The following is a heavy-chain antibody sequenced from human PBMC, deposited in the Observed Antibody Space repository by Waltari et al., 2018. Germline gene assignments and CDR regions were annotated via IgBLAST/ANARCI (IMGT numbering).Heavy chain of an antibody. CDR3: ARTTLTIFGVVYSTILPPYGMDV. Sequence: EVQLVQSGAEVKKPGESLKISCKGSGYSFTSYWIGWVRQMPGKGLEWMVIIYPGDSDTRYSPSFQGQVTISADKSISTAYLQWSSLKASDTAMYYCARTTLTIFGVVYSTILPPYGMDVWGQGTTVTVSS. J-gene: IGHJ6*02. V-gene: IGHV5-51*01. CDR1: GYSFTSYW. CDR2: IYPGDSDT. D-gene: IGHD3-3*01.